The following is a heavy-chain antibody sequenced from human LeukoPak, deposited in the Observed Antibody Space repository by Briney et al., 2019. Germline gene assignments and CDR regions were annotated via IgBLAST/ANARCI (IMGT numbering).Heavy chain of an antibody. CDR2: MNPNSGNT. CDR3: ARDIRDAFDI. Sequence: ASVKVSCKASGYTFTGYYMHWVRQATGQGLEWMGWMNPNSGNTGYAQKFQGRVTMTRNTSISTAYMEPSSLRSEDTAVYYCARDIRDAFDIWGQGTMVTVSS. J-gene: IGHJ3*02. V-gene: IGHV1-8*02. CDR1: GYTFTGYY.